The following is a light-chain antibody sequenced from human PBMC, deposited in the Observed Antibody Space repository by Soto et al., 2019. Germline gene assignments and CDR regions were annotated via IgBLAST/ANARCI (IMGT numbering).Light chain of an antibody. CDR3: QQSYSTPYT. Sequence: IQMTQSPSSLSASVGDRVTITCRASQRITTYLNWYQQKPGKAPKLLISTAATLQGGVPSRFTGSGSGTDFTLTSTTLQPEDFATYFCQQSYSTPYTFGQGTKPEIK. J-gene: IGKJ2*01. V-gene: IGKV1-39*01. CDR1: QRITTY. CDR2: TAA.